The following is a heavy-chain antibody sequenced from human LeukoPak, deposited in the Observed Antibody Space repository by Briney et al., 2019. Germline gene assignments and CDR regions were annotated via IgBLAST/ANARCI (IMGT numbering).Heavy chain of an antibody. CDR1: GFTFSSYS. V-gene: IGHV3-21*01. J-gene: IGHJ4*02. CDR2: ISSSSSYI. D-gene: IGHD3-3*01. Sequence: PGGSLRLSCAASGFTFSSYSMNWVRQAPGKGLEWVSSISSSSSYIYYADSVKGRFTISRDNAKNSLYLQMNSLRAEDTAVYYSARDGAYDFWSGYQPDYWGQGTLVTVSS. CDR3: ARDGAYDFWSGYQPDY.